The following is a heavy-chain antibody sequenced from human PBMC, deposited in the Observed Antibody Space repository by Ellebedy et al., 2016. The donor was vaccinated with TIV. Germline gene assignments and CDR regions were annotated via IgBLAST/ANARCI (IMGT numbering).Heavy chain of an antibody. CDR2: IGSTIIII. D-gene: IGHD3-10*01. CDR3: ARGGGSRLSHSFDI. CDR1: GFTFSTYS. Sequence: GESLKISCAASGFTFSTYSMNWFRQAPGKGLEWLSYIGSTIIIIYYADSVKGRFTISRDNAKNSLYLQMNSLRAEDTAVYYCARGGGSRLSHSFDIWGQGTMVTVSS. J-gene: IGHJ3*02. V-gene: IGHV3-48*04.